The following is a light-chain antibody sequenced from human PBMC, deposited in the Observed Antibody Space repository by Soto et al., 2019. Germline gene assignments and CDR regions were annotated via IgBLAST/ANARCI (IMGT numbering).Light chain of an antibody. CDR1: SSDIGGYDC. V-gene: IGLV2-14*03. J-gene: IGLJ2*01. CDR3: SSYTGSSVI. Sequence: QSALTQPASVSGSPGQSITISCTGTSSDIGGYDCVSWYQQHPGKAPKLMIFEVSNRPSGVSNRFSGSKSGNTASLTIFGLQAEDEANYYCSSYTGSSVIFGGGTKLTVL. CDR2: EVS.